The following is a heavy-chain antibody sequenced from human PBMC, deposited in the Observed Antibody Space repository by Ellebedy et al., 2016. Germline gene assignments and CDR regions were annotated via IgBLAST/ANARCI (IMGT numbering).Heavy chain of an antibody. Sequence: SETLSLTCNVSGGSVSSDYWNWMRRPPGKGLEWIGFVFHTGTTFFNPSLKSRVTMSVDTSKSQFSLGLTSVTAADTAVYYCARWNGGWNAFDVWGQGTVVTVSS. CDR3: ARWNGGWNAFDV. CDR2: VFHTGTT. J-gene: IGHJ3*01. V-gene: IGHV4-59*02. D-gene: IGHD1-1*01. CDR1: GGSVSSDY.